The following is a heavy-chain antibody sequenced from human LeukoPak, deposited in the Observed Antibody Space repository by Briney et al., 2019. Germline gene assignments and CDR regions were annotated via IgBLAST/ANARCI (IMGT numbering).Heavy chain of an antibody. Sequence: SETLSLTCTASGDSMSSSDYYWAWIRQPPGKGLEWIGTIYYSGSTYYNPSLKTRVTISVDTSKNQFSLNLSSVTAADTAVYYCARHSPFYYDSSGYRAFDIWGQGTMVTVSS. D-gene: IGHD3-22*01. CDR2: IYYSGST. CDR1: GDSMSSSDYY. J-gene: IGHJ3*02. CDR3: ARHSPFYYDSSGYRAFDI. V-gene: IGHV4-39*01.